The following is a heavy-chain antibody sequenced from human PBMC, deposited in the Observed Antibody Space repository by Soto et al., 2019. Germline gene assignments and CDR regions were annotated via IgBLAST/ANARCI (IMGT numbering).Heavy chain of an antibody. CDR2: ISSSSTYI. J-gene: IGHJ4*02. CDR1: GFTFSSYN. Sequence: EVQLVESGGGLVKPGGSLRLSCAASGFTFSSYNMNWVRQAPGKGLEWVSSISSSSTYIYYADSVKGRFTISRDNAKNSLYLQMNSLRAEDTAVYYCARDLLGYCSGGSCYWGRGTLVTVSS. D-gene: IGHD2-15*01. CDR3: ARDLLGYCSGGSCY. V-gene: IGHV3-21*01.